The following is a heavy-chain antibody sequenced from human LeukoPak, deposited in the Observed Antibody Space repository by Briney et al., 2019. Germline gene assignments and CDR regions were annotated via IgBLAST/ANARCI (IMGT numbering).Heavy chain of an antibody. Sequence: PGGSLRLSCAASGFTFSSYWMSWVRQAPGKGLEWVADVKQDGSDKNYVDSVKGRFTISRDNVKNSLYLQMNGLRAEDTAVYYCARNWVVVAAGSSYYFDLWGQGTLVTVSS. V-gene: IGHV3-7*01. D-gene: IGHD3-22*01. CDR3: ARNWVVVAAGSSYYFDL. CDR1: GFTFSSYW. CDR2: VKQDGSDK. J-gene: IGHJ4*02.